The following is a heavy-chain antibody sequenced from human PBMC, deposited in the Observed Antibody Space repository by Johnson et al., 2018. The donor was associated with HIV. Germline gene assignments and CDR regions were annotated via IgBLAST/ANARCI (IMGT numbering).Heavy chain of an antibody. Sequence: QVQLAESGGGVVQPGRSLRLSCAASGFTFSSYAMHWVRQAPGKGLEWVAVISYDGSNKYQADSVKGRFTISRDNSKNTLYLQMNSLRAEDTAVYYCARAGANYYYDSSGYGAFDIWGQGTMVTVSS. CDR2: ISYDGSNK. CDR3: ARAGANYYYDSSGYGAFDI. J-gene: IGHJ3*02. CDR1: GFTFSSYA. V-gene: IGHV3-30*04. D-gene: IGHD3-22*01.